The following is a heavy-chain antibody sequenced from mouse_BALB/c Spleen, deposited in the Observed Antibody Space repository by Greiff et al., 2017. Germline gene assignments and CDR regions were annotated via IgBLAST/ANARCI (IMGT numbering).Heavy chain of an antibody. CDR1: GFTFSSYG. J-gene: IGHJ2*01. D-gene: IGHD1-1*01. CDR2: ISSGGSYT. CDR3: ARDYGLYYFDY. V-gene: IGHV5-6*01. Sequence: EVQGVESGGDLVKPGGSLKLSCAASGFTFSSYGMSWVRQTPDKRLEWVGTISSGGSYTYYPDSVKGRFTISRDNAKNTLYLQMSSLKSEDTAMYYCARDYGLYYFDYWGQGTTLTVSS.